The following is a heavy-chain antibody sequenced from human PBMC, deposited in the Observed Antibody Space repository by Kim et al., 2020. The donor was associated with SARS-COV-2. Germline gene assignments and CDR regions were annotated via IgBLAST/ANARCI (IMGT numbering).Heavy chain of an antibody. CDR3: ASVWNYYDSSGYSDY. J-gene: IGHJ4*02. D-gene: IGHD3-22*01. V-gene: IGHV3-21*01. Sequence: DSVKVRFNISRDNAKNSLYLQMNSLRAEDTAVYYCASVWNYYDSSGYSDYWGQGTLVTVS.